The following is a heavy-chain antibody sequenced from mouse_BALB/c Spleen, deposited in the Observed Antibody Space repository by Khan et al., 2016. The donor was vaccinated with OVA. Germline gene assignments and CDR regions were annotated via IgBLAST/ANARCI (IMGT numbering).Heavy chain of an antibody. CDR2: IYPYNGGT. V-gene: IGHV1S29*02. CDR1: GYTFTDYN. CDR3: SRRLNYVYYYAMDY. J-gene: IGHJ4*01. Sequence: EVQLQQSGPELVKPGASVKISCKASGYTFTDYNMHWVKQSHGKSLEWIGYIYPYNGGTGYNQKFKSKATLTVDNSSSTAYMELRSLTSEDSAVYFCSRRLNYVYYYAMDYWGQGTSVTVSS. D-gene: IGHD2-1*01.